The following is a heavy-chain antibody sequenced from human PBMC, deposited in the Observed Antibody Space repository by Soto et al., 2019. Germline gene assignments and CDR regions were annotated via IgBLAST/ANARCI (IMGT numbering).Heavy chain of an antibody. V-gene: IGHV4-30-4*08. CDR1: GGSFSGYY. Sequence: PSETLSLTCAVYGGSFSGYYWTWIRQPPGKGLEWIGYIYYSGSTYYNPSLKSRVTISVDTSKNQFSLKLSSVTAADTAVYYCATATFRVPFDPWGQGTLVTVSS. CDR2: IYYSGST. J-gene: IGHJ5*02. CDR3: ATATFRVPFDP.